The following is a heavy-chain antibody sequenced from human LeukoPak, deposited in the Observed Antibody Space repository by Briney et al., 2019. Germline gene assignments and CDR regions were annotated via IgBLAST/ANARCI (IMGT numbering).Heavy chain of an antibody. CDR3: AREPVAGTFDY. CDR1: GFTFSSYS. D-gene: IGHD6-19*01. V-gene: IGHV3-21*01. CDR2: ISSSSSYI. J-gene: IGHJ4*01. Sequence: GGSVRLSCAASGFTFSSYSMNWARQAPGKGLEWVSSISSSSSYIYYADSVKGRFTISRDNAKNSLYLQMNSLRAEDTAVYYCAREPVAGTFDYWGQASLVTVSS.